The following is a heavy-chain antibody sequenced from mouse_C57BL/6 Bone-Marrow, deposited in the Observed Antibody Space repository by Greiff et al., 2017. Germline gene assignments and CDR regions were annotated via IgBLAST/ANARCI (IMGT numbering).Heavy chain of an antibody. CDR3: AREAGLLPYAMYY. CDR2: IDPSDSYT. D-gene: IGHD2-3*01. J-gene: IGHJ4*01. V-gene: IGHV1-50*01. CDR1: GYTFTSYW. Sequence: VQLQQPGAELVKPGASVKLSCKASGYTFTSYWMQWVKQRPGQGLEWIGEIDPSDSYTNYNQKFKGKATLTVDTSSSTAYMQLSSLTSEDSAVYYCAREAGLLPYAMYYWGQGTSVTVSA.